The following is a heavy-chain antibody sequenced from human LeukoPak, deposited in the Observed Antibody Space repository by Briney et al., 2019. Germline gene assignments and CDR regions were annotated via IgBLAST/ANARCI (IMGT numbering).Heavy chain of an antibody. Sequence: PSETLSLTCTVSGGSISNSSYYWGWIRQPPGKGLEWIGSIYYSGSTYYNPSLKSRVTISVDTSKNQFSLKLSSVTAADTAVYYCARLSRGNYGMDVWGQGTTVTVSS. V-gene: IGHV4-39*01. J-gene: IGHJ6*02. CDR3: ARLSRGNYGMDV. CDR2: IYYSGST. CDR1: GGSISNSSYY. D-gene: IGHD3-10*01.